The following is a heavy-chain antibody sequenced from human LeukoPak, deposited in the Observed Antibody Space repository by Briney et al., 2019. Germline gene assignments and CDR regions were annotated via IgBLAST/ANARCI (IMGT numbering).Heavy chain of an antibody. CDR3: APPISGAAGTEGYYYYYGMDV. J-gene: IGHJ6*02. D-gene: IGHD6-13*01. V-gene: IGHV3-23*01. CDR2: ISGSGGST. Sequence: PGGSLRLSCAASGFTFSSYAMSWVRQAPGKGLEWVSAISGSGGSTYYADSVKGRFTISRDNSKNTLYLQMNSLRAEDTAVYYCAPPISGAAGTEGYYYYYGMDVWGQGTTVTVSS. CDR1: GFTFSSYA.